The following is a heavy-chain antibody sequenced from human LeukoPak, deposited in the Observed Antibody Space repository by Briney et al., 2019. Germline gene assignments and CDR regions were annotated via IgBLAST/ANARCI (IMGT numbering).Heavy chain of an antibody. Sequence: GGSLRLSCAASGFTFSSYAMSWVRQAPGKGLEWVSAISGSGGSTYYADSVKGRFTISRDNSKNTLYLQMNSLRAEDTAVYYCARDSLPGYSSSWYKVRAFDIWGQGTMVTVPS. V-gene: IGHV3-23*01. CDR2: ISGSGGST. D-gene: IGHD6-13*01. CDR1: GFTFSSYA. J-gene: IGHJ3*02. CDR3: ARDSLPGYSSSWYKVRAFDI.